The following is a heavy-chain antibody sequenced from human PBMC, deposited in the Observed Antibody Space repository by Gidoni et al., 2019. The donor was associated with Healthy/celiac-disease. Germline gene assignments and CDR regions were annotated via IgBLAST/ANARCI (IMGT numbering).Heavy chain of an antibody. CDR1: GYSFTSYW. CDR2: IDPGDFES. CDR3: ARRDGDSSGYYYGWFDP. D-gene: IGHD3-22*01. V-gene: IGHV5-51*01. Sequence: EVQLVQSGAEVKKPGESLQISWKGSGYSFTSYWIGWVRQIPGKGLEWMGIIDPGDFESRYSPSFQGQVTISADKSISTAYLQWSSLKASDTAMYYCARRDGDSSGYYYGWFDPWGQGTLVTVSS. J-gene: IGHJ5*02.